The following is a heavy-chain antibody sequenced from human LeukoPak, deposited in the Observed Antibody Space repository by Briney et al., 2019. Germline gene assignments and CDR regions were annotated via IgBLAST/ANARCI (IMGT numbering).Heavy chain of an antibody. J-gene: IGHJ4*02. CDR2: IGQDGSET. V-gene: IGHV3-7*01. CDR3: AIPTSYDGSCYYHAY. D-gene: IGHD3-22*01. Sequence: PGGSLRLSCAASGIAFGSYWVTWVRQAPGKGLEWVANIGQDGSETVYVESVKGRFTISRDNARKSLFLQMNYLRADDTAVYYCAIPTSYDGSCYYHAYWGQGTLVSVSS. CDR1: GIAFGSYW.